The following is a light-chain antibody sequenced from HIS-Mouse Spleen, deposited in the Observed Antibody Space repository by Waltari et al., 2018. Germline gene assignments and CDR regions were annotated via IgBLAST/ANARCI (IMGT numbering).Light chain of an antibody. Sequence: QSALIQPASVSGSPGQSITISCTGTSSDVGGYNYVSWYQQHPGKAPNLMIYDVSNRPAGVSNRFSGSKSGNTASLTISGLQAEDEADYYCSSYTSSSTLVVFGGGTKLTVL. CDR3: SSYTSSSTLVV. CDR2: DVS. J-gene: IGLJ2*01. V-gene: IGLV2-14*03. CDR1: SSDVGGYNY.